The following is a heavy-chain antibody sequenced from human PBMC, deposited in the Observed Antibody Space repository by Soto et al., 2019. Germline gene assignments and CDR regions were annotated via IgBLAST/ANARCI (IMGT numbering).Heavy chain of an antibody. V-gene: IGHV1-18*01. CDR1: GYTFSNFG. J-gene: IGHJ2*01. Sequence: ASVKVSCKASGYTFSNFGLSWVRQAPGQGLEWMGWIGPYNGNTDHAQKFQDRVTMTTDTSTNTAYMELRGLTSDDTAVYYCARCYCSVGSCYTCWHFDLWGRGTLVNVSS. CDR3: ARCYCSVGSCYTCWHFDL. CDR2: IGPYNGNT. D-gene: IGHD2-15*01.